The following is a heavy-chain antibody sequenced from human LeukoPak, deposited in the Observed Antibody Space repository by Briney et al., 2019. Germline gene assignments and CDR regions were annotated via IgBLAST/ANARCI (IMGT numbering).Heavy chain of an antibody. CDR3: AREGRSSTPGY. J-gene: IGHJ4*02. D-gene: IGHD2-15*01. CDR2: ISTNGNT. Sequence: NPSGTLSLTCTVSGDSISTYYWTWIRQPAGKGLEWIGRISTNGNTDYSPSLKSRVTMSVDTSKNQFSLKLTSVTAADTAVYYCAREGRSSTPGYWGQGTLVTVPS. CDR1: GDSISTYY. V-gene: IGHV4-4*07.